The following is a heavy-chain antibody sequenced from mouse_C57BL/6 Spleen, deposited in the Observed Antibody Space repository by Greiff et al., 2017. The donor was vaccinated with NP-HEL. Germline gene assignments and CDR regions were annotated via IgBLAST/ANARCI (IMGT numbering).Heavy chain of an antibody. CDR2: ISYDGSN. J-gene: IGHJ1*03. CDR1: GYSITSGYY. V-gene: IGHV3-6*01. Sequence: EVKLQESGPGLVKPSQSLSLTCSVTGYSITSGYYWNWIRQFPGNKLEWMGYISYDGSNNYNPSLKNRISITRDTSKNQFFLKLNSVTTEDTATYYCARATTVPYWYFDVWGTGTTVTVSS. D-gene: IGHD1-1*01. CDR3: ARATTVPYWYFDV.